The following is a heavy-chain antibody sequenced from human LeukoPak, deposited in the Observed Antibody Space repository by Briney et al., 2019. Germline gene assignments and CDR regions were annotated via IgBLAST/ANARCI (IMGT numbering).Heavy chain of an antibody. D-gene: IGHD6-19*01. CDR1: GGSISSGDYS. CDR2: IYYSGST. Sequence: SETLSLTCTVSGGSISSGDYSWSWIRQPPGKGLEWVGYIYYSGSTYYNPSLKSRVTISVDTSKNQFSLKLSSVTAADTAVYYCTRGYSSGWSEYFDSWGQGTLVTVSS. V-gene: IGHV4-30-4*01. J-gene: IGHJ4*02. CDR3: TRGYSSGWSEYFDS.